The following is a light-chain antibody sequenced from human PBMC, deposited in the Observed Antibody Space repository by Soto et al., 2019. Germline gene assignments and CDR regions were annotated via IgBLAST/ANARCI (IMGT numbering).Light chain of an antibody. J-gene: IGLJ1*01. CDR3: CSYAGSYTHV. CDR2: DVS. Sequence: QSALTQPRSVSGSPGQSVTISCTGTSSDVGGYNYVSWYHQHPGKAPKLMIYDVSKRPSGLPDRFSGSKSGNTASLTISGHQAEDEAEYYCCSYAGSYTHVFGTGTKLTVL. CDR1: SSDVGGYNY. V-gene: IGLV2-11*01.